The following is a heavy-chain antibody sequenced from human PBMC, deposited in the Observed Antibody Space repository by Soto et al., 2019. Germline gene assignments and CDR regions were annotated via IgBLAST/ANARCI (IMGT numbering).Heavy chain of an antibody. V-gene: IGHV3-48*02. J-gene: IGHJ4*02. CDR3: ASWPDAADY. D-gene: IGHD6-25*01. CDR1: GFTFSSCS. CDR2: ISSTSSTI. Sequence: EVQLVESGGGLVQLGGSLRLSCAASGFTFSSCSMNWVRQAPGKGLEWLSYISSTSSTIYYADSVKGRFTISRDNAKNSQYLQMNSLRDEDTAVYYCASWPDAADYWGQGTLVTVSS.